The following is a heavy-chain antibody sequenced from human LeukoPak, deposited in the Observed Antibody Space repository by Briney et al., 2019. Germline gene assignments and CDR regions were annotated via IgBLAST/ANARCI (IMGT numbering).Heavy chain of an antibody. CDR3: ARGTDPEYYVDY. CDR1: GGSISSGGYY. Sequence: SQTLSLTCTVSGGSISSGGYYWSWIRQHPGKGLEWIGYIYYSGSTYYNPSLKSRVTISVDTSKNQFSLKLSSVTAADTAVYYCARGTDPEYYVDYWGQGTLVTVSS. D-gene: IGHD1-14*01. V-gene: IGHV4-31*03. J-gene: IGHJ4*02. CDR2: IYYSGST.